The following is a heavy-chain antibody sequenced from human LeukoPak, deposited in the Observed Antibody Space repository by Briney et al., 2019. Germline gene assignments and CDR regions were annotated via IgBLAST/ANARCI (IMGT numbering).Heavy chain of an antibody. Sequence: ASVVVSCKTSGYMFTGFFIHWVRQAPGQGLEWMGSVSPNNGGTSYAQRFQGRVNMTADTSTRTASLQLSGLRFDDTAVYYCATLLWFGDFDYWGQGTPVSVSS. CDR3: ATLLWFGDFDY. CDR2: VSPNNGGT. CDR1: GYMFTGFF. J-gene: IGHJ4*02. D-gene: IGHD3-10*01. V-gene: IGHV1-2*02.